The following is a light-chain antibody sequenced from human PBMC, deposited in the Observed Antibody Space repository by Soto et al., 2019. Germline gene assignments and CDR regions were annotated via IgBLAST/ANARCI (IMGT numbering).Light chain of an antibody. CDR1: QSVSSY. J-gene: IGKJ1*01. CDR3: QQRCNWLPWT. Sequence: IVLTLCPATLSLTPREPTPLSYTASQSVSSYLAWYQQKPGQAPRLLLYDASNRATGSPARFSGSGSGTDFTLTISSLEPEDFAVYYCQQRCNWLPWTFGQGTKVDIK. CDR2: DAS. V-gene: IGKV3-11*01.